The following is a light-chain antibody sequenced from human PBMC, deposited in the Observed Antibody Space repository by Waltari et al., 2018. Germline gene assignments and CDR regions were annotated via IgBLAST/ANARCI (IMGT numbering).Light chain of an antibody. Sequence: DIQMTQSPSSLSASVGDRVTITCRASQRISSYLNWYQQKAGKAPKLLIYGAHSLQSGVPRRFSGSQSGTEFTLTISSLQPEDFATYFCQQSYSSPWTFGQGTKVEVK. CDR3: QQSYSSPWT. J-gene: IGKJ1*01. V-gene: IGKV1-39*01. CDR1: QRISSY. CDR2: GAH.